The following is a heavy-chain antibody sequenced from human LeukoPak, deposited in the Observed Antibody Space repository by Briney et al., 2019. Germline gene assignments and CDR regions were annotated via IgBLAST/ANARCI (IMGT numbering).Heavy chain of an antibody. V-gene: IGHV3-7*01. CDR2: IKQDESEK. CDR1: GFTFNTYW. Sequence: PGGSLRLSCAASGFTFNTYWMAWVRQAPGKGLEWVANIKQDESEKYYVDSVKGRFTISRDNAKNSLYLQMNSLRAEDTAVYYCARDRVVVPAAIGDGMDVWGQGTTVTVSS. J-gene: IGHJ6*02. CDR3: ARDRVVVPAAIGDGMDV. D-gene: IGHD2-2*01.